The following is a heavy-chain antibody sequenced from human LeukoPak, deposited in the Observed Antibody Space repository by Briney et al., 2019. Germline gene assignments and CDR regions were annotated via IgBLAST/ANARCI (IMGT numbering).Heavy chain of an antibody. D-gene: IGHD2-2*02. CDR1: GYTFTSYD. V-gene: IGHV1-8*01. J-gene: IGHJ5*02. Sequence: ASVKVSCKASGYTFTSYDINWVRQATGQGLEWMGWMNPNSSNTGYAQKFQGRVTMTRNTSISTAYMELSSLRSEDTAVYYCARAPFFCSSTSCYRRKWFDPWGQGTLVTVSS. CDR2: MNPNSSNT. CDR3: ARAPFFCSSTSCYRRKWFDP.